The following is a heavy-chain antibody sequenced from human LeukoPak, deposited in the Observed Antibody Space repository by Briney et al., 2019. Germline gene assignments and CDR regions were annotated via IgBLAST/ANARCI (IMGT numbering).Heavy chain of an antibody. Sequence: ASVKVSCKASGYSFTASYMHWVRQAPGQGLEWLGWINPSSGGTKYAPKFQGRVTLTRDTSINTAYMELTSLRSDDTAMYYCAKEFPSGATRALDYWGRGTLVTVSS. CDR3: AKEFPSGATRALDY. CDR2: INPSSGGT. V-gene: IGHV1-2*02. CDR1: GYSFTASY. D-gene: IGHD1-26*01. J-gene: IGHJ4*02.